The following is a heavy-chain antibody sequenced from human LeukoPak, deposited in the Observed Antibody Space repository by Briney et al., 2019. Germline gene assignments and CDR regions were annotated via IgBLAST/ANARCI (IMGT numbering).Heavy chain of an antibody. CDR2: TFYRSKWYN. D-gene: IGHD2-15*01. Sequence: SQPLSLTCVISGYSVSSNSAAWNWIRQSPSRGLEWLGRTFYRSKWYNDYAVSVKSRIIINGDTSKNQFSLQLNSVTPEDTAVYYCARGHEDSHYYYMDVWDKGTTVTVSS. V-gene: IGHV6-1*01. J-gene: IGHJ6*03. CDR3: ARGHEDSHYYYMDV. CDR1: GYSVSSNSAA.